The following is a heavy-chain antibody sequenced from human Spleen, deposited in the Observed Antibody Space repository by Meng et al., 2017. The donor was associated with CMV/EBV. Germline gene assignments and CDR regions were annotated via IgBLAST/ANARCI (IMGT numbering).Heavy chain of an antibody. CDR3: ARAGPEVGATRRYFDY. Sequence: ASVKVSCKASGYTFTTYLMHWVRQAPGQGLEWMGVINPSGASTTYAQKFQGRVTVTTDTSTSTAYMELRSLRSDDTAVYYCARAGPEVGATRRYFDYWGQGTLVTVSS. CDR1: GYTFTTYL. CDR2: INPSGAST. D-gene: IGHD1-26*01. J-gene: IGHJ4*02. V-gene: IGHV1-46*01.